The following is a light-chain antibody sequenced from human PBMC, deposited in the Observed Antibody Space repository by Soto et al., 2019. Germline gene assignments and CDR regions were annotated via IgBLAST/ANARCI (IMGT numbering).Light chain of an antibody. Sequence: QSALTQPASVSGSPGQSITISCTGTSSDIGGYKDVSWYQQYPGKAPQVLIFEVTYRPYGISDRFSGSKSGNVASLTISGLQAEDEADYYCCSYAGSYTYVFGTGTKVTVL. CDR2: EVT. CDR1: SSDIGGYKD. CDR3: CSYAGSYTYV. V-gene: IGLV2-14*01. J-gene: IGLJ1*01.